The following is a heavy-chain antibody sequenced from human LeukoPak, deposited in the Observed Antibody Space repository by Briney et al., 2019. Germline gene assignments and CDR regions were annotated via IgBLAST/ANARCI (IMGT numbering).Heavy chain of an antibody. D-gene: IGHD5-12*01. J-gene: IGHJ4*02. CDR3: AKSKGSGYDWDY. CDR1: GFTFSSYA. V-gene: IGHV3-23*01. Sequence: GGSLSLSCAASGFTFSSYAMSWVRQAPGKGREWVSAISGSGGSTYYADSVKGRFTISRDNSKNTLYLQMNSLRAEDTAVYYCAKSKGSGYDWDYWGQGTLVTVSS. CDR2: ISGSGGST.